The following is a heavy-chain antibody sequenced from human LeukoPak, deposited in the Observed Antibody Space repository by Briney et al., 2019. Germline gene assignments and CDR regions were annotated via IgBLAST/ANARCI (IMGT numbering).Heavy chain of an antibody. D-gene: IGHD6-13*01. CDR1: GYSFTSYW. V-gene: IGHV5-51*04. J-gene: IGHJ4*02. Sequence: GESLKISCKGSGYSFTSYWIGWVRQRPGKGLEWMGIIYPGHSDTRYSPSFQGQVTISADKPISTPYLQWSSLKASDPAMYYCARPTFSSSWYYWGQGTLVTVSS. CDR3: ARPTFSSSWYY. CDR2: IYPGHSDT.